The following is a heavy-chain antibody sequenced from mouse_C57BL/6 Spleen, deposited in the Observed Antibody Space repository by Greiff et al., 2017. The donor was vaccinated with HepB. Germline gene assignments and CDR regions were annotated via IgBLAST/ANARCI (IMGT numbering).Heavy chain of an antibody. CDR2: ILPGSGST. Sequence: QVQLQQSGAELMKPGASVKLSCKATGYTFTGYWMEWVKQRPGHGLEWIGEILPGSGSTNYNEKFKGKATFTADTSSNTAYMQLSSLTTEDSAIYYCAISRRDYGNYPYAMDYWGQGTSVTVSS. CDR3: AISRRDYGNYPYAMDY. D-gene: IGHD2-1*01. CDR1: GYTFTGYW. J-gene: IGHJ4*01. V-gene: IGHV1-9*01.